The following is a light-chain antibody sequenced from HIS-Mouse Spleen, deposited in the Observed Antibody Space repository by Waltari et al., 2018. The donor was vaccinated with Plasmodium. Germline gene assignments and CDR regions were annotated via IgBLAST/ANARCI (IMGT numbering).Light chain of an antibody. Sequence: HSALTQPPSASGSPGHSVPTPCTGTSSAVGGSNYLSWYQQHPGKAPKLMIYEVSKRPSGVPDRFSGSKSGNTASLTVSGLQAEDEADYYCSSYAGSNNLVFGGGTKLTVL. V-gene: IGLV2-8*01. CDR2: EVS. CDR1: SSAVGGSNY. J-gene: IGLJ2*01. CDR3: SSYAGSNNLV.